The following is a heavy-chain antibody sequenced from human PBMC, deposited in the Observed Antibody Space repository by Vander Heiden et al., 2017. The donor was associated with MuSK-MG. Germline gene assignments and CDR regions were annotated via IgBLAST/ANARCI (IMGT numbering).Heavy chain of an antibody. Sequence: QVHLQESGPGLVRTSDTLSLTCTVSGDFISRSSYHWGWIRQSPGKGLEWIATITSSGSSYYNTSLSSRVTISVDTSKNQFSLNLRSVTAADTSVYFCARHWTIHSYYYYMDVWGKGTTVSVSS. D-gene: IGHD1-1*01. CDR3: ARHWTIHSYYYYMDV. CDR2: ITSSGSS. J-gene: IGHJ6*03. CDR1: GDFISRSSYH. V-gene: IGHV4-39*01.